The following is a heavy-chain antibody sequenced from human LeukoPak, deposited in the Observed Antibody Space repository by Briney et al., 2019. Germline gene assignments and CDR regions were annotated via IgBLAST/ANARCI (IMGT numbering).Heavy chain of an antibody. CDR3: AKELTRRVTTVTPTYYYYYMDV. Sequence: PGGSLRLSCAASGSIFSSYGMSWVRQAPGKGLKWIAVISGSGRSTYNADSVKGRFTISRDNSKNTLFLQMNSLRAEDTAVYFCAKELTRRVTTVTPTYYYYYMDVWGKGTTVTISS. CDR2: ISGSGRST. J-gene: IGHJ6*03. V-gene: IGHV3-23*01. D-gene: IGHD4-17*01. CDR1: GSIFSSYG.